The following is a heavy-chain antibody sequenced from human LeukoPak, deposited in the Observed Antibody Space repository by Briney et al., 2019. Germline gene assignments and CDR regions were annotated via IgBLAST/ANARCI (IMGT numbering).Heavy chain of an antibody. CDR2: INSGGNII. Sequence: GGSLRLSCAASGFPFISYEMNWVRQAPGKGLEWVSYINSGGNIIYHADSVKGRFTISRDNAKNSLYLQMNSLRAEDTAIYYCARRGGFTYGMDVWGKGTTVTVSS. D-gene: IGHD2-15*01. CDR1: GFPFISYE. CDR3: ARRGGFTYGMDV. V-gene: IGHV3-48*03. J-gene: IGHJ6*04.